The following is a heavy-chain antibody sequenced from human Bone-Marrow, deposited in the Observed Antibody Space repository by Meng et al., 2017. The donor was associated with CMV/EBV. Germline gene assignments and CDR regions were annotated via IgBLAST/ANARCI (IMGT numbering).Heavy chain of an antibody. Sequence: GESLKISCAASGFTFSSYSMNWVRQAPGKGLEWVSSISSSSSYIYYADSVKGRFTISRDNAKNSLYLQMNSLRAEDTAVYYCSSNSNYEDAFDNWGQGTMVTVSS. J-gene: IGHJ3*02. D-gene: IGHD1-7*01. CDR3: SSNSNYEDAFDN. CDR1: GFTFSSYS. CDR2: ISSSSSYI. V-gene: IGHV3-21*01.